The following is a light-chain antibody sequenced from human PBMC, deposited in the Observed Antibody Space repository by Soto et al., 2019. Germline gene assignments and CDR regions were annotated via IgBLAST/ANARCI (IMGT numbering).Light chain of an antibody. CDR2: GAS. Sequence: EIVLTQSPGTLSLSPGERVTLSCRASQSVSSTYLAWYQQKPGQAPRLLIYGASSRAAGIPDRFSGCGSGTDFTLTINRLEPDDFAVYYCQQYGSSPWTFGQGTKVEIK. J-gene: IGKJ1*01. V-gene: IGKV3-20*01. CDR3: QQYGSSPWT. CDR1: QSVSSTY.